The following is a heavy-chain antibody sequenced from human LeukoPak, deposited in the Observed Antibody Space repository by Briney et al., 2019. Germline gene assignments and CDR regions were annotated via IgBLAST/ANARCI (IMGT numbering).Heavy chain of an antibody. J-gene: IGHJ5*02. CDR2: VDHEDGET. V-gene: IGHV1-24*01. CDR3: ASGYVGARHYGSADNWFDP. CDR1: GYTLTELS. Sequence: ASVKVSCKVSGYTLTELSIHWVRQAPGKGLEWMGGVDHEDGETIYAQKFQGRVTMTRDTSISTAYMELSRLRSDDTAVYDCASGYVGARHYGSADNWFDPWGQGTLVTVSS. D-gene: IGHD3-10*01.